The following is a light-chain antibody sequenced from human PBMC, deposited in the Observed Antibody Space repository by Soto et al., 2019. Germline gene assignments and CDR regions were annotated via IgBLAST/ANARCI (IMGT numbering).Light chain of an antibody. CDR1: QSVSSSS. CDR2: GAS. V-gene: IGKV3-20*01. Sequence: EIVLTQSPGNLSLSPGERATLSCRASQSVSSSSLAWYQHQPGQAPRLLVYGASSRATGIPDRFSGSGSGTDFTLTISRLEPEDFALYYCQQYGSSPLTFGQGTKVDIK. CDR3: QQYGSSPLT. J-gene: IGKJ1*01.